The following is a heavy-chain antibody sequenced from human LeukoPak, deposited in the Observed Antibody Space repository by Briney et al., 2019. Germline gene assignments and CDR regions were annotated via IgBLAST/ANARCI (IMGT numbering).Heavy chain of an antibody. D-gene: IGHD2/OR15-2a*01. J-gene: IGHJ3*02. Sequence: GGSLRLSCAASGFTFSNYWMSWVRQAPGKGLEWVSYISDSGRTTFYADSVKGRFTISRDNAKNSLYLQMSSLSAADTAVYYCARAGMAVVGYFADAFDIWGQGTMVTVSS. CDR1: GFTFSNYW. CDR2: ISDSGRTT. CDR3: ARAGMAVVGYFADAFDI. V-gene: IGHV3-48*04.